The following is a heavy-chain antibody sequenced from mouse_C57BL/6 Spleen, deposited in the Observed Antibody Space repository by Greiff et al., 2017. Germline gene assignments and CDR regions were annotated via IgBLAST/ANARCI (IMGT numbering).Heavy chain of an antibody. V-gene: IGHV1-55*01. CDR3: ARGITTVVAMDYYAMDY. CDR2: IYPGSGST. D-gene: IGHD1-1*01. J-gene: IGHJ4*01. CDR1: GYTFTSYW. Sequence: QVQLQQPGAELVKPGASVKMSCKASGYTFTSYWITWVKQRPGQGLEWIGDIYPGSGSTNYNEKFKSKATLTVDTSSSTAYMQLSSLTSEDSAFYYCARGITTVVAMDYYAMDYWGQGTSVTVSS.